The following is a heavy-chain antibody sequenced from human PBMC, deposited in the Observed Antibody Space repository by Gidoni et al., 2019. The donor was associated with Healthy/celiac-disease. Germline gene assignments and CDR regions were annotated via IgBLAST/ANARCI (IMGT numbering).Heavy chain of an antibody. V-gene: IGHV3-23*04. CDR2: VNGDGSST. J-gene: IGHJ4*02. Sequence: EVQLVESGGGLVQPGGSLRLSCAASGFTFSTYAMSWVRQAPGKGLEWVSSVNGDGSSTSDADSVKGRFTISRDNSKNTLYLQMNSLRDEDSAVYYCAKEITRYALDYWGQGTQVTVSS. D-gene: IGHD3-10*01. CDR3: AKEITRYALDY. CDR1: GFTFSTYA.